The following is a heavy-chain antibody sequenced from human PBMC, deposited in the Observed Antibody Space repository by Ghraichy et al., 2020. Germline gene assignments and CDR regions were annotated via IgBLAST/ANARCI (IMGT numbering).Heavy chain of an antibody. D-gene: IGHD1-20*01. CDR3: ATLTGTTVGYFDY. Sequence: SETLSLTCTVSGGSISSYYWSWIRQPPGKGLEWIGYIYYSGSTNYNPSLKRRVTISVDTSKNQFSLKLSSVTAADTAVYYCATLTGTTVGYFDYWGQGTLVTVSS. J-gene: IGHJ4*02. CDR1: GGSISSYY. CDR2: IYYSGST. V-gene: IGHV4-59*08.